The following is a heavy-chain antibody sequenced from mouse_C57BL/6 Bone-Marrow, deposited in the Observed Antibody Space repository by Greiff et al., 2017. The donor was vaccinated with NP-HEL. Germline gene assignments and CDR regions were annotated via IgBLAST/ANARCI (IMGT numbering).Heavy chain of an antibody. J-gene: IGHJ3*01. Sequence: QVQLKQSGAELARPGASVKLSCKASGYTFTSYGISWVKQRTGQGLEWIGEIYPRSGNTYYNEKFKGKATLTVDKSSSTAYMQLSSLSSEDSAVYYCAIGDGHQAWFAYWGQGTLVTVSA. CDR2: IYPRSGNT. V-gene: IGHV1-81*01. CDR1: GYTFTSYG. D-gene: IGHD2-3*01. CDR3: AIGDGHQAWFAY.